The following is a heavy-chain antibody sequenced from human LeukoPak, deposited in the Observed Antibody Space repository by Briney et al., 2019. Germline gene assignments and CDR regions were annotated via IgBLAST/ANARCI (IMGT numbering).Heavy chain of an antibody. CDR2: INPNSGDT. D-gene: IGHD3-16*02. V-gene: IGHV1-2*02. J-gene: IGHJ4*02. Sequence: ASVKVSCKASEYTFTGYYIHWVRQAPGQGLEWMGGINPNSGDTNYAQKFQGRVTMTRDTFISTAYMELNRLRSDDTAVYYCALTGSYHGRWGQGTLVTVSS. CDR3: ALTGSYHGR. CDR1: EYTFTGYY.